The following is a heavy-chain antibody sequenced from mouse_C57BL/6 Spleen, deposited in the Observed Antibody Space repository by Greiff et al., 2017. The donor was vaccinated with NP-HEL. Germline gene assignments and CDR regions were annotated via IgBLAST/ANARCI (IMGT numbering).Heavy chain of an antibody. D-gene: IGHD1-1*01. CDR1: GYAFTNYL. CDR3: ARDGSSLGYFDV. V-gene: IGHV1-54*01. CDR2: INPGSGGT. Sequence: VQLQESGAELVRPGTSVKVSCKASGYAFTNYLIEWVKQRPGQGLEWIGVINPGSGGTNYNEKFKGKATLTADKSSSTAYVQLSSLTSEDSAVYFCARDGSSLGYFDVWGTKTTVTVS. J-gene: IGHJ1*03.